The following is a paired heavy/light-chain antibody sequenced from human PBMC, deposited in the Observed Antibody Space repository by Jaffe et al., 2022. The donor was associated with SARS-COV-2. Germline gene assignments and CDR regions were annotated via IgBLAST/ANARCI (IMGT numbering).Light chain of an antibody. J-gene: IGKJ1*01. Sequence: DIVMTQSPDSLTVSLGERATINCRSSRTVLLSSSGKNSLAWFQQKPGQPPKVLIYWSSTRESGVPDRFSGSGSGTDFTLTISSLQAEDVGIYYCQQYYNTPWTFGQGTKVEIK. CDR2: WSS. V-gene: IGKV4-1*01. CDR3: QQYYNTPWT. CDR1: RTVLLSSSGKNS.
Heavy chain of an antibody. V-gene: IGHV4-61*01. CDR1: GASVSSGSYY. J-gene: IGHJ5*02. CDR3: VRSGYDPLTGPTWFDP. CDR2: VFSSGNT. Sequence: QVHLQESGPGLVKSSETLSLTCTVSGASVSSGSYYWSWIRQPPGRGLEWIGYVFSSGNTYYIPSLKSRVTILQDTSKNQFSLKVNSVTAADTAVYYCVRSGYDPLTGPTWFDPWGQGTLVTVSS. D-gene: IGHD3-9*01.